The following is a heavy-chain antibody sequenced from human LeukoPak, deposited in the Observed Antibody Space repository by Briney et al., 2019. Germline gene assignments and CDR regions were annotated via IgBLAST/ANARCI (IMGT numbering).Heavy chain of an antibody. CDR1: GFTFSSYA. Sequence: GGSLRLSCAASGFTFSSYAMSWVRQAPGKGLEWVSVISGSGGSTYYADSVKGRFTISRDNSKNTLYLKMSSLRAEDTDVYYCAKKKRELRGFDYWGQGTLVTVSS. J-gene: IGHJ4*02. V-gene: IGHV3-23*01. CDR3: AKKKRELRGFDY. D-gene: IGHD1-7*01. CDR2: ISGSGGST.